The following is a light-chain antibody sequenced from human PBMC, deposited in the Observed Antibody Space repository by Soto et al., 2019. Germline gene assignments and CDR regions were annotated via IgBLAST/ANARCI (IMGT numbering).Light chain of an antibody. CDR1: RSITSN. CDR3: QQYNNWPFT. J-gene: IGKJ3*01. V-gene: IGKV3-15*01. Sequence: EIVMTQSPATLSVSPGERATLSCGASRSITSNLPWDQQKHGQAPRLLIYVASTRATGIPATFSGSGSGTEFTLTISSLQSEDFAVYYCQQYNNWPFTFGPGTKVDIK. CDR2: VAS.